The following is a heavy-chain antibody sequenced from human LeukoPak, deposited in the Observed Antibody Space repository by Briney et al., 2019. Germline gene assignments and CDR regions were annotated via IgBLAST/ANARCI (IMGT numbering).Heavy chain of an antibody. CDR1: GGSISSYY. D-gene: IGHD3-22*01. CDR2: IYYSGST. J-gene: IGHJ5*02. CDR3: ARSYYDSSGYYFNWFDP. Sequence: PSETLSLTCTVSGGSISSYYWSWIRQPPGKGLEWIGYIYYSGSTNYNPSLKSRVTISVDTSKNQFSLKLSSVTAADTAAYYCARSYYDSSGYYFNWFDPWGQGTLVTVSS. V-gene: IGHV4-59*01.